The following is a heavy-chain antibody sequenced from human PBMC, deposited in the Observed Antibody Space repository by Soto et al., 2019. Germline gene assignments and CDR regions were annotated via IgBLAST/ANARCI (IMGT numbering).Heavy chain of an antibody. Sequence: TLSSNSEISGASITSTTYFWAWIRQPPGRGLEWVGSIYYSGKKHYNPSLKNRVTISVDRSKNQFSLQMTSVTAADTAVYYCSKNLPTTGRFYYRGQGTLVTVS. CDR2: IYYSGKK. CDR3: SKNLPTTGRFYY. CDR1: GASITSTTYF. D-gene: IGHD1-1*01. V-gene: IGHV4-39*01. J-gene: IGHJ4*02.